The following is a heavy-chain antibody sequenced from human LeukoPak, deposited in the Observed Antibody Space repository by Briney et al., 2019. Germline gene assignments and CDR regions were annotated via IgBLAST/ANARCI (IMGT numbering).Heavy chain of an antibody. Sequence: PSEALSLTCTASGGSISSYYWSWIRQPPGKGLEWIGYIYYSGSTNYNPSLKSRVTISVDTSKNQFSLKLSSVTAADTAVYYCARVWIPRSYYFDYWGQGTLVTVSS. CDR2: IYYSGST. D-gene: IGHD1-26*01. CDR3: ARVWIPRSYYFDY. V-gene: IGHV4-59*01. CDR1: GGSISSYY. J-gene: IGHJ4*02.